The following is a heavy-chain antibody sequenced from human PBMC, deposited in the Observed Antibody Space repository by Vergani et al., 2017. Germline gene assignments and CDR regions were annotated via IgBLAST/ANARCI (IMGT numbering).Heavy chain of an antibody. CDR1: GITFSSYA. D-gene: IGHD6-13*01. CDR2: ISGGGGST. CDR3: ANLEQLVREGDY. Sequence: EVQLLESGGGLVQPGGSLRLSCAASGITFSSYAMSWVRQAPGKGLEWVSGISGGGGSTYYADSVKGRFTISRDNSKNTLYLQMNSLRAEDTAVYYCANLEQLVREGDYWGQGTLVTVSS. J-gene: IGHJ4*02. V-gene: IGHV3-23*01.